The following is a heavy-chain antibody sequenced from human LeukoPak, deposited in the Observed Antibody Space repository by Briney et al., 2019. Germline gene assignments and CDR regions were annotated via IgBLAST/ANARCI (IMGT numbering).Heavy chain of an antibody. CDR1: GGSISSGNYY. CDR2: IYTSGST. V-gene: IGHV4-61*02. D-gene: IGHD2-15*01. J-gene: IGHJ4*02. Sequence: SETLSLTCTVSGGSISSGNYYWTWIRQPAGKGLEWIGRIYTSGSTNYSPSLKSRVTISVDTSKNQFSLKLSSVTAADTAVYYCARHVEGSSDYYFDYWAREPWSPSPQ. CDR3: ARHVEGSSDYYFDY.